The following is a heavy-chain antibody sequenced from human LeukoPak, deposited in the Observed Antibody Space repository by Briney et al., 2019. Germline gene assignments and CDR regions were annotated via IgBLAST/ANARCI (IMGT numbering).Heavy chain of an antibody. CDR1: GGTFSSYA. D-gene: IGHD3-22*01. CDR2: IIPIFVTA. Sequence: SVKVSCKASGGTFSSYAISWVRQAPGQGLEWMGGIIPIFVTANYAQKFQGRVTMTRNTSISTAYMELSSLRSEDTAVYYCARAPWHYYDSSGKQIDIWGQGTMVTVSS. CDR3: ARAPWHYYDSSGKQIDI. V-gene: IGHV1-69*05. J-gene: IGHJ3*02.